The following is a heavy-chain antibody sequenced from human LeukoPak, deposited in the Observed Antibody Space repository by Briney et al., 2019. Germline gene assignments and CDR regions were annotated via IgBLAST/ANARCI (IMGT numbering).Heavy chain of an antibody. J-gene: IGHJ3*02. CDR1: GFIFGNSG. V-gene: IGHV3-23*01. Sequence: GGSLRLSCAASGFIFGNSGMNWVRQAPGKGLEWVSGISDSGSRPYYADSVKGRSTISRDNSKNTLYLQINSLTVEDTASYYCVKAAGHDNRDDSFDIWGLGTMVTVSS. CDR2: ISDSGSRP. CDR3: VKAAGHDNRDDSFDI. D-gene: IGHD3-22*01.